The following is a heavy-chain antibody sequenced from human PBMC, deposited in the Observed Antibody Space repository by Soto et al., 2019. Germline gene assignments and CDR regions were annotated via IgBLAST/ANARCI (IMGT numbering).Heavy chain of an antibody. Sequence: QVQLQESGPGLVKPSETLSLTCTVSGGSISSYYWSWIRQPAGKGLEWIGRIYTSGSTNYNPSLKSRVTMSVDTSKNQFSRKLSSVTAADTAVYYCARVDFGGGANWFDPWGQGTLVTVSS. CDR3: ARVDFGGGANWFDP. D-gene: IGHD3-3*01. V-gene: IGHV4-4*07. CDR1: GGSISSYY. CDR2: IYTSGST. J-gene: IGHJ5*02.